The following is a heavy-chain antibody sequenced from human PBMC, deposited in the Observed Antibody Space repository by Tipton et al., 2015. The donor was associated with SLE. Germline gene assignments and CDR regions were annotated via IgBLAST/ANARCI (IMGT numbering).Heavy chain of an antibody. CDR1: GFTFSRYD. J-gene: IGHJ6*02. Sequence: SLRLSCAASGFTFSRYDMHWVRQATGKGLEWVSSIGTTDDKHYADSVKGRFTISRDNAKNTVYLQMNSLSGDDTAVYYCGRGVYSESSVGMDVWGQGTTVTVSS. V-gene: IGHV3-13*01. D-gene: IGHD6-19*01. CDR2: IGTTDDK. CDR3: GRGVYSESSVGMDV.